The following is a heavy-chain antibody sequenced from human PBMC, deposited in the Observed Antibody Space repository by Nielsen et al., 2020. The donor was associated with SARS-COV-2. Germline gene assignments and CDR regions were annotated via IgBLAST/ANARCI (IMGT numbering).Heavy chain of an antibody. J-gene: IGHJ6*02. Sequence: WLRQPPGKGLEWIGEINHSGSTNYNPSLKSRVTISVDTSKNQFSLKLSSVTAADTAVYYCARAPLNWNSLIYYYYGMDVWGQGTTVTVSS. V-gene: IGHV4-34*01. CDR3: ARAPLNWNSLIYYYYGMDV. CDR2: INHSGST. D-gene: IGHD1-7*01.